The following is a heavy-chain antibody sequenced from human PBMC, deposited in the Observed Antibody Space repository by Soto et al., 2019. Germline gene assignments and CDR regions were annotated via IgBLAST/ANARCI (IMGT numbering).Heavy chain of an antibody. CDR1: GGSISNTCCY. J-gene: IGHJ2*01. V-gene: IGHV4-31*03. Sequence: QVQLQESGPGLVEPSQTLSLTCTVSGGSISNTCCYWSWIRQYPGKGLEWIGHIFYSGSTYYNASLRSRLIISVHTSKNQFALKLTSMTAADTAVYYCARWAATGTRYFDLWGRGTLVTVSS. D-gene: IGHD6-13*01. CDR2: IFYSGST. CDR3: ARWAATGTRYFDL.